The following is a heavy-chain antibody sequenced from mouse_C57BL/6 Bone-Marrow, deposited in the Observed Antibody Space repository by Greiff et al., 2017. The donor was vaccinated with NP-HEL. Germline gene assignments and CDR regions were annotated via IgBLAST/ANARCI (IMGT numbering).Heavy chain of an antibody. V-gene: IGHV1-15*01. J-gene: IGHJ2*01. CDR1: GYTFTDYE. D-gene: IGHD1-1*01. Sequence: QVQLKQSGAELVRPGASVTLSCKASGYTFTDYEMHWVKQTPVHGLEWIGAIDPETGGTAYNQKFKGKAILTADKSSSTAYMELRSLTSDDSAVYYCTRWGLRLYYCDYWCQGTTLTVSS. CDR2: IDPETGGT. CDR3: TRWGLRLYYCDY.